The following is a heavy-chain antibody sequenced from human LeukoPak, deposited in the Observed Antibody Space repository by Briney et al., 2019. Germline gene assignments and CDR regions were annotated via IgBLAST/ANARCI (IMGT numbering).Heavy chain of an antibody. CDR2: IKQDGSEK. D-gene: IGHD3-10*01. CDR3: ARDSVYYGSGSYYFDY. Sequence: TGGSLRLSCAASGFTFSAYWMTWVRQAPGKGLEWVANIKQDGSEKYYVDSVKGRFTISRDNAKNSLYLQMNSLRAEDTAVYYCARDSVYYGSGSYYFDYWGQGTLVTVSS. CDR1: GFTFSAYW. V-gene: IGHV3-7*01. J-gene: IGHJ4*02.